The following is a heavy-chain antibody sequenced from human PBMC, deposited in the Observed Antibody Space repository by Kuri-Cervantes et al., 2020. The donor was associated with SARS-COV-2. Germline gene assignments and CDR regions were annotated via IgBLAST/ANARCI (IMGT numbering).Heavy chain of an antibody. V-gene: IGHV3-21*01. CDR1: GFTFSSYG. D-gene: IGHD6-13*01. Sequence: GESLKISCAASGFTFSSYGMHWVRQAPGKGLEWVSSISSSSSYIYYADSVKGRFTISRDNAKNSLYLQMNSLRAEDTAVYYCARVPENFEAHYSSSWFHYYYMDVWGKGTTVTVSS. J-gene: IGHJ6*03. CDR3: ARVPENFEAHYSSSWFHYYYMDV. CDR2: ISSSSSYI.